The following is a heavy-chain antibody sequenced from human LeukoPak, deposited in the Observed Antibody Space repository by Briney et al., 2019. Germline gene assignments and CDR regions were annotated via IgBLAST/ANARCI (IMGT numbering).Heavy chain of an antibody. V-gene: IGHV4-38-2*01. J-gene: IGHJ3*02. D-gene: IGHD6-13*01. CDR2: IHHSGST. CDR3: ASLIAAALRGAFDI. CDR1: GYSISSGYY. Sequence: SETLSLTCAVSGYSISSGYYWGWIRQPPGKGLEWIGSIHHSGSTYYNPSLKSRVTISVDTSKNQFSLKLSSVTAADTAVYYCASLIAAALRGAFDIWGQGTMVTVSS.